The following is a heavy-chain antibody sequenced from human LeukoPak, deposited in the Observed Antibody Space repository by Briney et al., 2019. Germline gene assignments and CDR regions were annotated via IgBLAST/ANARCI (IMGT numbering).Heavy chain of an antibody. J-gene: IGHJ6*02. CDR1: GFTFSTYS. CDR3: AKDKGRGYYDSSGYGVMGYYGMDV. V-gene: IGHV3-21*04. Sequence: GGSLRLSCEASGFTFSTYSMNWVRQAPGKGLEWVSSITSRSSYKYYADSVKGRFTISRDNAKNSLYLQMNSLRAEDTALYYCAKDKGRGYYDSSGYGVMGYYGMDVWGQGTTVTVSS. CDR2: ITSRSSYK. D-gene: IGHD3-22*01.